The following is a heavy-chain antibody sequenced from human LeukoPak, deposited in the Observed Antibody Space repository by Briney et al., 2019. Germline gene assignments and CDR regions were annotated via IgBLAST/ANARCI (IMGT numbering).Heavy chain of an antibody. CDR1: GFTFSSYS. Sequence: GGSLRLSCAASGFTFSSYSMNWVRQAPGKGLEWVSSISSSSSYIYYADSVKGRFTISRDNAKNSLYLQMNSLRAEDTAVYYCARDRVAGGNSENYYYMDVWGKGTTVTVSS. J-gene: IGHJ6*03. V-gene: IGHV3-21*01. CDR2: ISSSSSYI. D-gene: IGHD4-23*01. CDR3: ARDRVAGGNSENYYYMDV.